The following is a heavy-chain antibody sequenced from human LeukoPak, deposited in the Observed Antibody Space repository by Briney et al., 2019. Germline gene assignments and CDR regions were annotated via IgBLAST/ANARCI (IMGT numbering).Heavy chain of an antibody. V-gene: IGHV3-23*01. CDR1: QFTFSTYA. CDR2: TGGSGAVT. J-gene: IGHJ4*02. D-gene: IGHD3-22*01. Sequence: GGSLRLSCAGSQFTFSTYAMSWVRQAPGKGLEWVSATGGSGAVTYYADSVKGRFTISRDNSKDTLYLQMHSLRAEDTAVYYCATYYDKTGYYGRHDYWGQGTLVTVSS. CDR3: ATYYDKTGYYGRHDY.